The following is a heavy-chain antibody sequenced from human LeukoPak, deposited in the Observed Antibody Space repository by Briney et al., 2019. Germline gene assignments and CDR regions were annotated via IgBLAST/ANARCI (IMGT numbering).Heavy chain of an antibody. CDR1: GYTFTNYY. CDR2: IDPNTGDT. CDR3: ARGYGDYDAFDI. D-gene: IGHD4-17*01. Sequence: ASVKVSCKASGYTFTNYYMHWVRQAPGQGLGRMGWIDPNTGDTNYSQNIQGRATMTRDTSINTAYMEFTSLGSDDTAVYYCARGYGDYDAFDIWGQGTMVTVSS. J-gene: IGHJ3*02. V-gene: IGHV1-2*02.